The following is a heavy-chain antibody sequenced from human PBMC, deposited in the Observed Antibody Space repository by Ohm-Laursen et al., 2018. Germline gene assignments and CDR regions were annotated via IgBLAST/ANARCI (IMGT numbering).Heavy chain of an antibody. V-gene: IGHV3-11*01. CDR2: ISSSGTTK. CDR1: GFTFTRYW. D-gene: IGHD3-3*01. CDR3: AREPGGRFLEWLPRLLRNDY. Sequence: GSLRLSCTASGFTFTRYWMSWIRQAPGKGLEWLSYISSSGTTKYYADSVKGRFTISRDNANKSLYLQMNSLRAEDTAVYYCAREPGGRFLEWLPRLLRNDYWGQGTLVTVSS. J-gene: IGHJ4*02.